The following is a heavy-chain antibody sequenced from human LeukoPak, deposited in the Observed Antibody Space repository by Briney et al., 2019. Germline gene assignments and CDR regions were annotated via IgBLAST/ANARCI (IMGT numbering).Heavy chain of an antibody. CDR1: GGSISSDSYH. CDR3: AREQSSGCHD. CDR2: IYYSGTT. Sequence: SETLSLTCTVSGGSISSDSYHWGWIRQPPGKGLEWIASIYYSGTTYYKPSLKSRVTISVDTSKNQFSLRLSSVTAADTAVYYCAREQSSGCHDWGQGTLVTVSS. V-gene: IGHV4-39*02. D-gene: IGHD6-19*01. J-gene: IGHJ4*02.